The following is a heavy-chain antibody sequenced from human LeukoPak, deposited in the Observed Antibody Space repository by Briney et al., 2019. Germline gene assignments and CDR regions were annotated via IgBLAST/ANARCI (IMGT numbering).Heavy chain of an antibody. J-gene: IGHJ4*02. Sequence: GASAKVSCKASGYKFTNYVMHWVRQTPGQRLEWMGWINTANGNTNCSQKFQGRVTITRDTPATTVYMELTSLRSEDTAVYYCAREVAIWGQGTLVTVSS. V-gene: IGHV1-3*04. CDR1: GYKFTNYV. CDR3: AREVAI. CDR2: INTANGNT.